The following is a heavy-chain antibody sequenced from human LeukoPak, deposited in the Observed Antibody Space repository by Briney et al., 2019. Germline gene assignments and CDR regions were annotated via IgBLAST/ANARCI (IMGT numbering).Heavy chain of an antibody. CDR3: ARVVAAKDAFDI. CDR2: INHSGST. Sequence: PSETLSLTCAVYGGSFSGYYWSWIRQPPGKGLEWIGEINHSGSTNYNPSLKSRVTISVDTSKNQFSLKLSSVTAADTAVYYCARVVAAKDAFDIWGQGTMVTVSS. D-gene: IGHD2-15*01. J-gene: IGHJ3*02. V-gene: IGHV4-34*01. CDR1: GGSFSGYY.